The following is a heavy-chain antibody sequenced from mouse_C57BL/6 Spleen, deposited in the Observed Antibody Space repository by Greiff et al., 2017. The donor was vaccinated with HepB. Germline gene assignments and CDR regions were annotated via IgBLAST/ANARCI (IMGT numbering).Heavy chain of an antibody. J-gene: IGHJ4*01. V-gene: IGHV1-76*01. CDR3: ARWRVYDGYYHAMDY. Sequence: VQLQQSGAELVRPGASVKLSCKASGYTFTDYYINWVKQRPGQGLEWIARIYPGSGNTYYNEKFKGKATLTAEKSSSTAYMQLSSLTSEASAVYFCARWRVYDGYYHAMDYWGQGTSVTVSS. D-gene: IGHD2-3*01. CDR1: GYTFTDYY. CDR2: IYPGSGNT.